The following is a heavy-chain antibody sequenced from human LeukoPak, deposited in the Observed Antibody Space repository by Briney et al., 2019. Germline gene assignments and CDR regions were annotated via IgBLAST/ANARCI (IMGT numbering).Heavy chain of an antibody. CDR1: GGSIGSYY. J-gene: IGHJ4*02. D-gene: IGHD3-22*01. V-gene: IGHV4-59*08. CDR2: IYYSGST. Sequence: SETLSLTCTVSGGSIGSYYWSWIRQPPGEGVEWIVYIYYSGSTNYNPSLKSRVTISVDTSRNQFSLKLSSVTAADTAVYYCARQHSSAYYYFDYWGQGTLVTVSS. CDR3: ARQHSSAYYYFDY.